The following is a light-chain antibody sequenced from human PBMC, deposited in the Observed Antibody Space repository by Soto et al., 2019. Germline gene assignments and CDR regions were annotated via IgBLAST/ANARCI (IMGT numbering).Light chain of an antibody. J-gene: IGLJ2*01. V-gene: IGLV2-11*02. Sequence: QSALTQPRSVSGSPGQSVTISCTGTISDVGGYNYVSWYQQHPDKAPKVMIYDVSKRPSGVPDRFSGSKSGNTASLTISGLQAEDEAEYYCCSYGGSYTLIFGGGTKVTVL. CDR2: DVS. CDR1: ISDVGGYNY. CDR3: CSYGGSYTLI.